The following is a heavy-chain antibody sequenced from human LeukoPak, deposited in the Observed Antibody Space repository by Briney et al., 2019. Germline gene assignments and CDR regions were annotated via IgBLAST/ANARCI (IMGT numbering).Heavy chain of an antibody. Sequence: GGSLRLSCAASGFTFSSYGMHWVRRAPGKGLEWVAVISYDGSNKYYADSVKGRFTISRDNSKNTLYLQMNSLRAEDTAVYYCAKDLGSSWFYWYFDLWGRGTLVTVSS. CDR3: AKDLGSSWFYWYFDL. D-gene: IGHD6-13*01. CDR2: ISYDGSNK. V-gene: IGHV3-30*18. CDR1: GFTFSSYG. J-gene: IGHJ2*01.